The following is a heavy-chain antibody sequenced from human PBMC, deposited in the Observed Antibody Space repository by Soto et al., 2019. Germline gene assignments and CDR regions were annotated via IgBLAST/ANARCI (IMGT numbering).Heavy chain of an antibody. D-gene: IGHD5-12*01. Sequence: SETLSLTCTVSGGSISSYYWSWIRQPPGKGLEWIGYIYYSGSTNYNPSLKSRVTISVDTSKNQFSLKLSSVTAADTAVYYCARAPGYDLTFDYWGQGTLVTVSS. J-gene: IGHJ4*02. CDR2: IYYSGST. CDR1: GGSISSYY. CDR3: ARAPGYDLTFDY. V-gene: IGHV4-59*01.